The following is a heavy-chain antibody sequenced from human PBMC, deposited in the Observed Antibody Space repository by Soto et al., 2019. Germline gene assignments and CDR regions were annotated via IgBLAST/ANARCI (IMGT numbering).Heavy chain of an antibody. Sequence: EVQLLESGGGLVQPGGSLRLSCAASGFTFSSYAMSWVRQAPGQGLEWVSAISGSGGSTYYADSVKGRFTISRYNSKNTLYLQMNSLRAEDTAVYYCAKEDGYDFWSGYHYFDYWGQGTLVTVSS. J-gene: IGHJ4*02. CDR2: ISGSGGST. D-gene: IGHD3-3*01. CDR3: AKEDGYDFWSGYHYFDY. CDR1: GFTFSSYA. V-gene: IGHV3-23*01.